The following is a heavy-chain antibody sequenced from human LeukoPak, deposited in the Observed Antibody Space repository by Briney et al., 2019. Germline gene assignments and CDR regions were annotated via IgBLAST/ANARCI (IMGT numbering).Heavy chain of an antibody. Sequence: SETLSLTCAVYGGSFSGYYWSWIRQPPGKGLEWIGEINHSGSTNYNPSLKSRVTISVDTSKNQFSLKLSSMTAADTAVYYCARTLGYCSSTSCYKRGYYYYYMDVWGKGTTVTVSS. J-gene: IGHJ6*03. D-gene: IGHD2-2*02. CDR3: ARTLGYCSSTSCYKRGYYYYYMDV. CDR2: INHSGST. CDR1: GGSFSGYY. V-gene: IGHV4-34*01.